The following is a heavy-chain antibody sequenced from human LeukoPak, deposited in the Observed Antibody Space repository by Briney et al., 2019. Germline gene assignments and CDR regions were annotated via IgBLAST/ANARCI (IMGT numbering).Heavy chain of an antibody. CDR1: GYTFTGYY. D-gene: IGHD4-17*01. Sequence: ASVKVSCKASGYTFTGYYMHWVRQAPGQGLEWMGWINPNSGGTNYAQKFQGRVTMTRDTSISTAYMELSRLRSDDTAVYYCARDRSDYGDSVYYFDYWGQGTLVTVSS. J-gene: IGHJ4*02. CDR3: ARDRSDYGDSVYYFDY. CDR2: INPNSGGT. V-gene: IGHV1-2*02.